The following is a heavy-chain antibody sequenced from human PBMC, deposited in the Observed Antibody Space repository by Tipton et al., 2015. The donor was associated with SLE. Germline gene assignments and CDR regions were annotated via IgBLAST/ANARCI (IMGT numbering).Heavy chain of an antibody. Sequence: TLSLTCAVYGGSFSDYYWSWIRQPPGKGLEWIGEINHSGSTNYNPSLKSRVTISVDTSKNQFSLKLSSVTAADTAVYFCARHIVSGSVDYWGQGTLVTVSS. V-gene: IGHV4-34*01. CDR2: INHSGST. J-gene: IGHJ4*02. CDR3: ARHIVSGSVDY. D-gene: IGHD2-21*01. CDR1: GGSFSDYY.